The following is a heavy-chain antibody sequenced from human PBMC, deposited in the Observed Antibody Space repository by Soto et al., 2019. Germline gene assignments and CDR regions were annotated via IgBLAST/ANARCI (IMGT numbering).Heavy chain of an antibody. Sequence: GGSLRLSCAASGFSFSDYYMSWIRQAPGKGLEWVSYISSSGSTIYYSDSVKGRFTVSRDNAKNSLYLQMNSLRGEDTAMYHCARGWAYCRGGSCYEKYNWFDHWGQGTLVTVSS. CDR1: GFSFSDYY. CDR2: ISSSGSTI. CDR3: ARGWAYCRGGSCYEKYNWFDH. V-gene: IGHV3-11*01. D-gene: IGHD2-15*01. J-gene: IGHJ5*02.